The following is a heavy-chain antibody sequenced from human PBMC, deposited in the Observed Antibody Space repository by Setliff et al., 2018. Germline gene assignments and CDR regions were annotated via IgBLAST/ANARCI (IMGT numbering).Heavy chain of an antibody. CDR3: TTDYAPVSGR. CDR2: IKSKTDGGTT. J-gene: IGHJ4*02. V-gene: IGHV3-15*01. D-gene: IGHD3-10*01. CDR1: GFTFSNAW. Sequence: GESLTISCAASGFTFSNAWMSWVRQAPGKGLEWVGRIKSKTDGGTTDYAAPVKGRFTISRDDSKNTLYLQMNSLKTEDTAVYYCTTDYAPVSGRWGQGTLVTVSS.